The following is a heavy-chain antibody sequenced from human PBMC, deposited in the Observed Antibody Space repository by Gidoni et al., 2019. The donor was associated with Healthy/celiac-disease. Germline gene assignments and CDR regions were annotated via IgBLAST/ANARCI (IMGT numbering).Heavy chain of an antibody. D-gene: IGHD6-13*01. CDR1: GFTFDDYA. Sequence: EVQLVESGGGLVQPGRSLRLSCAASGFTFDDYAMHWVRQAPGKGLEWVSGISWNSGSIGYADSVKGRFTISRDNAKNSLYLQMNSLRAEDTALYYCAKDGEAAAGTYYYYMDVWGKGTTVTVSS. CDR2: ISWNSGSI. J-gene: IGHJ6*03. V-gene: IGHV3-9*01. CDR3: AKDGEAAAGTYYYYMDV.